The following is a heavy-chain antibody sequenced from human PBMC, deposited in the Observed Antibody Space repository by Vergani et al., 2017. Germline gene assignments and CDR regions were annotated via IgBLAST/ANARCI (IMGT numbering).Heavy chain of an antibody. V-gene: IGHV3-9*01. CDR3: AKGGSGIAAIRGFDY. CDR2: ISWNSGSI. Sequence: EVQLVESGGGLVQPGRSLRLSCAASGFTFDDYAMHWVRQAPGKGLEWVSRISWNSGSIGYADSVKGRFTISRDNAKNSLYLQMNSLRAEDTALYYCAKGGSGIAAIRGFDYWGQGTLVTVSS. CDR1: GFTFDDYA. D-gene: IGHD6-13*01. J-gene: IGHJ4*02.